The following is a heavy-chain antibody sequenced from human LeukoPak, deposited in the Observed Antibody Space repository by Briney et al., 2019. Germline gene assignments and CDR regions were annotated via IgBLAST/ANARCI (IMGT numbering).Heavy chain of an antibody. D-gene: IGHD6-19*01. Sequence: SETLSLTCTVSGGSISTYCWSWIRQPPGKGLEWIGYSYYSGSTNYNPSLKSRVTISVDTPKNQFSLKLSSVTAADTAVYYCARDSGGWYYFDYWGQGTLVTVSS. CDR2: SYYSGST. J-gene: IGHJ4*02. V-gene: IGHV4-59*01. CDR1: GGSISTYC. CDR3: ARDSGGWYYFDY.